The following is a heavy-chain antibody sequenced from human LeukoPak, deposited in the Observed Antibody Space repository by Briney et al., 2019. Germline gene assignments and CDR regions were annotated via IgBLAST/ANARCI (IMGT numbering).Heavy chain of an antibody. CDR1: GVSISSYH. Sequence: SETLSLTCTVSGVSISSYHWIWIRQPPGKGLEWIGYNYYSGSTNYNPSLKSRVTISVDTSKNQFSLKLSSVTAADTAVYYCARNIPKYDSLDYWGQGTLVTVSS. CDR2: NYYSGST. J-gene: IGHJ4*02. CDR3: ARNIPKYDSLDY. D-gene: IGHD3-3*01. V-gene: IGHV4-59*01.